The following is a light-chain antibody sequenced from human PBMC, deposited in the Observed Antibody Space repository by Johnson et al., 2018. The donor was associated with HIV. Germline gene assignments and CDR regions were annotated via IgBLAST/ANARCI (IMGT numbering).Light chain of an antibody. CDR2: DNN. CDR3: GTWDSSLSVFYV. CDR1: TSNIGNNY. J-gene: IGLJ1*01. Sequence: QSVLTQPPSVSAAPGQKVTISCSGSTSNIGNNYVSWYQQLPGTAPKLLIYDNNKRPSGIPDRFSCSKSGTSATLGITGLQTGDEADYYCGTWDSSLSVFYVFGTGTKVTFL. V-gene: IGLV1-51*01.